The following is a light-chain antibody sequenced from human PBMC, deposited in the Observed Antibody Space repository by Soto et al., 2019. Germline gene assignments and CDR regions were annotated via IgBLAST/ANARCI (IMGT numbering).Light chain of an antibody. Sequence: DIQMTQSPSTLSASVGDRVTITCRARQSISSWLAWYQQKPGKAPKLLIYDASSLESGVPSRFSGSGSGTEFTITISSLQPDDFETYYCQQYNSSPWTFGQGTKVEIK. CDR2: DAS. CDR3: QQYNSSPWT. CDR1: QSISSW. J-gene: IGKJ1*01. V-gene: IGKV1-5*01.